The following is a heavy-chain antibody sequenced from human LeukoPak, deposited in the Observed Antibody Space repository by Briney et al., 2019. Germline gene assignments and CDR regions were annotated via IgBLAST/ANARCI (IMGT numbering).Heavy chain of an antibody. CDR3: ASLGVTTLSFYGMDV. J-gene: IGHJ6*02. D-gene: IGHD1-26*01. Sequence: ASVKVSFKASGYTFTDYYSHWVRQAPQQRLEWMGWINPTSGATTYVEKLQGSVTMTRDTSITTAYMELSSLRSDDTAVYYCASLGVTTLSFYGMDVWGQGTTVTVSS. CDR2: INPTSGAT. V-gene: IGHV1-2*02. CDR1: GYTFTDYY.